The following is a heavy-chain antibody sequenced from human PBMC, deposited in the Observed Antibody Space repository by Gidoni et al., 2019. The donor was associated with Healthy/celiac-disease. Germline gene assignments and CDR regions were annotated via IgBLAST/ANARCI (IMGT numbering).Heavy chain of an antibody. CDR1: GGSFSGCY. CDR3: ARGRYNWNYRWFDP. V-gene: IGHV4-34*01. D-gene: IGHD1-7*01. CDR2: INHSGST. Sequence: QVQLQQWGAGLLKPSENLSLTCAVYGGSFSGCYWSWIRQPPGKGLEWIGEINHSGSTNYNPSLKSRVTISVDTSKNQFSLKLSSVTAADTAVYYCARGRYNWNYRWFDPWGQGTLVTVSS. J-gene: IGHJ5*02.